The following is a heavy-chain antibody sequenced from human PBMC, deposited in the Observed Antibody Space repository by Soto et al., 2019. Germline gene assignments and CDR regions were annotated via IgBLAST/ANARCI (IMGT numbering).Heavy chain of an antibody. CDR1: GGTFSSYA. Sequence: SVKVSCKASGGTFSSYAISWVRQAPGQGLEWMGGIIPIFGTANYAQKFQGRVTITADKSTSTAYMELSSLRSEDTAVYYCASAPRGYFHYYYGRDVWGQGTTVTVSS. CDR3: ASAPRGYFHYYYGRDV. V-gene: IGHV1-69*06. D-gene: IGHD3-10*01. J-gene: IGHJ6*02. CDR2: IIPIFGTA.